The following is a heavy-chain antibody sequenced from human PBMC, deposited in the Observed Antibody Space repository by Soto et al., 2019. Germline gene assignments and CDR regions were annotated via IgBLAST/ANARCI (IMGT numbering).Heavy chain of an antibody. J-gene: IGHJ4*02. CDR1: GGSFSGYY. CDR2: INHSGST. CDR3: ARRVTVTTTTYYFDY. Sequence: PXETLSLTCAVYGGSFSGYYWSWIRQPPGKGLEWIGEINHSGSTNYNPSLKSRVTISVGTSKNQFSLKLSSVTAADTAVYYCARRVTVTTTTYYFDYWGQGTLVTVSS. D-gene: IGHD4-4*01. V-gene: IGHV4-34*01.